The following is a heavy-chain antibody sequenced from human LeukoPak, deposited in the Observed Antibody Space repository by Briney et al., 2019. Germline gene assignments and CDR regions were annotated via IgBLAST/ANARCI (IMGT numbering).Heavy chain of an antibody. V-gene: IGHV4-4*02. D-gene: IGHD3-10*01. CDR3: AKSNGYGLVDI. CDR1: GGSISGNNW. Sequence: SETLSLTCAVSGGSISGNNWWSWVRQSPGKGLEWIGEIHHTGSNNYNPSLKSRVTISVDTSRNQFSLKLNSVTAADTAVYYCAKSNGYGLVDIWGQGTMVTVSS. CDR2: IHHTGSN. J-gene: IGHJ3*02.